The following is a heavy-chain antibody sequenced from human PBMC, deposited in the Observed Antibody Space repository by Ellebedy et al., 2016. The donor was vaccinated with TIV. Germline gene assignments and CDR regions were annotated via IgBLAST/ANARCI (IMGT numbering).Heavy chain of an antibody. CDR3: ARGVVVTATYAFDI. J-gene: IGHJ3*02. Sequence: SETLSLTCTVSGGSISSDDYYWSWIRQPPGKGLEWIGYIFYSESTYYNPSLKSRVTISVDTSKNQFSLKLNSVTAADTAVYYCARGVVVTATYAFDIWGQGTMVTVS. D-gene: IGHD2-21*02. CDR2: IFYSEST. V-gene: IGHV4-30-4*01. CDR1: GGSISSDDYY.